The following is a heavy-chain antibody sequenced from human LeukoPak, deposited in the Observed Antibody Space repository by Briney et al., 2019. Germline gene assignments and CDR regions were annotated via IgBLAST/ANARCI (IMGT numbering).Heavy chain of an antibody. D-gene: IGHD3-22*01. J-gene: IGHJ2*01. V-gene: IGHV3-30*03. Sequence: LGRSLRLSCAASGFTFRNYGMHWVRQAPGKGLDWVAVISYDGSNKYYADSVKGRFTISRDNSKNTLYLQMNSLRADDTAVYYCARWQTSYYHSSGFYVRHWYFDLWGRGTVVTVSS. CDR3: ARWQTSYYHSSGFYVRHWYFDL. CDR2: ISYDGSNK. CDR1: GFTFRNYG.